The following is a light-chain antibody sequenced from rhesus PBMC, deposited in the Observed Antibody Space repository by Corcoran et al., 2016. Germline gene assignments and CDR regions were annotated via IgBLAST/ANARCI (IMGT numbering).Light chain of an antibody. CDR3: LRSKNSPPWT. V-gene: IGKV7-13*01. J-gene: IGKJ1*01. Sequence: DIVLTQSPASLAASPGQRATITCRASESVSVFGINFIHWDQQKPGQPPKPLIYQASIKDTGVPARFSGSESGTDFTLTIKPVEADDAADYYCLRSKNSPPWTFGQGTKVEIK. CDR1: ESVSVFGINF. CDR2: QAS.